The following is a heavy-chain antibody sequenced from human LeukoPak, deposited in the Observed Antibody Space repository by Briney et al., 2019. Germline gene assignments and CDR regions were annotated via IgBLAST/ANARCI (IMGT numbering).Heavy chain of an antibody. Sequence: PGGSLRLSCAASGFTFSSYEMNCVRQDPGKGREWVSYISSSGSTIYYADSVKGRFTISRDNAKNSLYLQMNSLRAEDTAVYYCAELGITMIGGVWGKGTTVTISS. J-gene: IGHJ6*04. D-gene: IGHD3-10*02. CDR1: GFTFSSYE. CDR2: ISSSGSTI. V-gene: IGHV3-48*03. CDR3: AELGITMIGGV.